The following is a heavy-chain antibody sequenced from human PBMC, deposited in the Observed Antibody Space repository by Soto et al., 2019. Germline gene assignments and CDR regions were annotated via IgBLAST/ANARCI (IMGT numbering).Heavy chain of an antibody. J-gene: IGHJ4*02. D-gene: IGHD4-17*01. Sequence: ASVKVSCKASGYTFTSYYMHWVRQAPGQGLEWMGITNPSGGSTSYAQKFQGRVTMTRDTSTSTVYMELSSLRSEDTAVYYCAREGPTVTTPFDYWGQGTLVTSPQ. V-gene: IGHV1-46*01. CDR2: TNPSGGST. CDR1: GYTFTSYY. CDR3: AREGPTVTTPFDY.